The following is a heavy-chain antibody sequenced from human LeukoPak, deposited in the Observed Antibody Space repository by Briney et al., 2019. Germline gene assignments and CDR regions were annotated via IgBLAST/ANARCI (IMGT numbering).Heavy chain of an antibody. CDR3: AKVHYTFRVGATTYIDY. D-gene: IGHD1-26*01. Sequence: GGSLRLSCAASGFTFSSYAMSWVRQAPGKGLEWVSAISGSGGSTYYADSVKGRFTISRDNSKNTLYLQMNSLRAEDAAVYYCAKVHYTFRVGATTYIDYWGQGTLVTVSS. J-gene: IGHJ4*02. CDR2: ISGSGGST. V-gene: IGHV3-23*01. CDR1: GFTFSSYA.